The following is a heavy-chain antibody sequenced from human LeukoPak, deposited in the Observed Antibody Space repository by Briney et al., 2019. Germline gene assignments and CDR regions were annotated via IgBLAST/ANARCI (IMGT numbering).Heavy chain of an antibody. Sequence: PGGSLRLSCAASGFTFSSYAMSWVRQAPGKGLEWVSAISGSGGSTYYADSVKGRFTISRDNSKNTLYLQMNSLRAEDTAVYYCARAPRGIAVAATGTCFDYWGQGTLVTVSS. V-gene: IGHV3-23*01. CDR1: GFTFSSYA. D-gene: IGHD6-19*01. J-gene: IGHJ4*02. CDR2: ISGSGGST. CDR3: ARAPRGIAVAATGTCFDY.